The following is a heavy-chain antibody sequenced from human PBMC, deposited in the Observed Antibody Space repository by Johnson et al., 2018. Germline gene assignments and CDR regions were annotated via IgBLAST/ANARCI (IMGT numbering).Heavy chain of an antibody. CDR3: ARDGSTMISLGMDV. V-gene: IGHV3-33*01. CDR2: IWYDGSNK. D-gene: IGHD3-22*01. CDR1: GFTFSSYG. Sequence: QVQLVESGGGVVQPGRSLRLSCAASGFTFSSYGMHWVRQAPGKGLEWVAVIWYDGSNKYYADSVKGRFPISRDNSKNTLYLQMNSLRAEDTAVYYCARDGSTMISLGMDVWGQGTTVTVSS. J-gene: IGHJ6*02.